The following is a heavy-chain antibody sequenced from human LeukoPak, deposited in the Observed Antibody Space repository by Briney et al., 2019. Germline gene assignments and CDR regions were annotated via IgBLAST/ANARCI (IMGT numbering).Heavy chain of an antibody. J-gene: IGHJ6*02. CDR2: IGTAGDT. V-gene: IGHV3-13*01. CDR3: ARGPPDYYDSSGYYPHIYYYGMDV. D-gene: IGHD3-22*01. Sequence: GGSLRLSCAASGFTFSSYDMPWVRQATGKGLEWVSAIGTAGDTYYPGSVKGRFTISRENAKNSLYLQMNSLRAGDTAVYYCARGPPDYYDSSGYYPHIYYYGMDVWGQGTTVTVSS. CDR1: GFTFSSYD.